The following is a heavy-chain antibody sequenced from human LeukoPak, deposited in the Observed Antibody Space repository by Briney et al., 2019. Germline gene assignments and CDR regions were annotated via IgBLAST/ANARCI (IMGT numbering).Heavy chain of an antibody. J-gene: IGHJ4*02. CDR2: IYYSGST. V-gene: IGHV4-31*03. CDR1: GGSISSGGYY. D-gene: IGHD1-26*01. Sequence: SETLSLTYTVSGGSISSGGYYWSWIRQHPGKGLEWIGYIYYSGSTYYNPSLKSRVTISVDTSKNQFSLKLSSVTAADTAVYYCARVGGSYWGGVDYWGQGTLVTVSS. CDR3: ARVGGSYWGGVDY.